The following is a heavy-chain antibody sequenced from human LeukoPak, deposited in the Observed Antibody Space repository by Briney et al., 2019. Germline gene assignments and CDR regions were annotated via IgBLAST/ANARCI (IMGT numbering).Heavy chain of an antibody. CDR2: IYDSGST. Sequence: SETLSLTCTVSGASIRSGDYYWSWIRQPPGRGLEWIGYIYDSGSTYYNPSLKSRITISVDTSENRFSLKLGSVTATDTAVYYCARDCSGGSCYGAFDIWGQGTMVTVSS. D-gene: IGHD2-15*01. V-gene: IGHV4-30-4*01. CDR3: ARDCSGGSCYGAFDI. CDR1: GASIRSGDYY. J-gene: IGHJ3*02.